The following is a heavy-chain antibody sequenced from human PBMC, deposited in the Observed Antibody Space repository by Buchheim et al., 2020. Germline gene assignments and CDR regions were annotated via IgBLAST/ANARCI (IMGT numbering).Heavy chain of an antibody. Sequence: QVQLQQWGTGLLKPSETLSLTCGVTGGSLSGNYWSWVRQPPGKGLEWIGEINHRGSTNYSPSLKSRVTISIDTSTNQLYLNLISVTAADTAVYYCARVGVAVAGTSYYYGMDVWGQGTT. V-gene: IGHV4-34*02. CDR1: GGSLSGNY. CDR3: ARVGVAVAGTSYYYGMDV. D-gene: IGHD6-19*01. J-gene: IGHJ6*02. CDR2: INHRGST.